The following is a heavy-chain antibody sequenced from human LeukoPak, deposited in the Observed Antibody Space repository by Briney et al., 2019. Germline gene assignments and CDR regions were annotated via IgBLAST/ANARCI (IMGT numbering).Heavy chain of an antibody. CDR1: GGSISSYY. V-gene: IGHV4-59*08. D-gene: IGHD1/OR15-1a*01. J-gene: IGHJ2*01. CDR2: IYYSGSTT. CDR3: ARVAPYNWNRPGWYFDL. Sequence: PSETLSLTCTVSGGSISSYYWSWIRQPPGKGLERIGYIYYSGSTTNYNPSLKSRVTISVDTSKNQFSLKLSSVTAADTAVYYCARVAPYNWNRPGWYFDLWGRGTLVTVSS.